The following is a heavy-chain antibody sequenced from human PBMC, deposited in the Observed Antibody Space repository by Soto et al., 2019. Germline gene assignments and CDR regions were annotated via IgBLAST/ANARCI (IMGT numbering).Heavy chain of an antibody. D-gene: IGHD3-3*01. J-gene: IGHJ3*01. CDR2: VNGNGGDT. CDR1: GFTFERYA. Sequence: EVQLFESGGGLVQPGGSLRLSCAASGFTFERYAMTWVRQAPGKGLEWVAGVNGNGGDTYYADSVKGRFTISRDNPRNTLYLQMNSLRVEDTAVYYCAKIYDFGSRHDDSFDVWGLGTLVTVSS. V-gene: IGHV3-23*01. CDR3: AKIYDFGSRHDDSFDV.